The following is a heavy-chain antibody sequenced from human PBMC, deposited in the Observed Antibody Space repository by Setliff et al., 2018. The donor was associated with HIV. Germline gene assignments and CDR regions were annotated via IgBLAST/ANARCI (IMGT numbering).Heavy chain of an antibody. Sequence: PGGSLRLSCAGSGFNFNDAWMNWVRQAPGKGLEWVGGIKSKTDGGTTDYAAPVRGRFTISRDDSKNMLYLQMNSLETEDTAVYYCTTKGRDVYTLEAPGWGQGTLVTVSS. CDR1: GFNFNDAW. D-gene: IGHD2-15*01. CDR2: IKSKTDGGTT. CDR3: TTKGRDVYTLEAPG. V-gene: IGHV3-15*01. J-gene: IGHJ4*02.